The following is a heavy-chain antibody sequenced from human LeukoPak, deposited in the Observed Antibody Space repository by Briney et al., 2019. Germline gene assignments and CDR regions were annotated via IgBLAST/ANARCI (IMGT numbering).Heavy chain of an antibody. V-gene: IGHV3-30*02. CDR2: IRYDGSNK. CDR1: GFTFSSYG. D-gene: IGHD1-1*01. CDR3: TRGYYFDY. Sequence: HSGGSLRLSCAASGFTFSSYGMHWVRQAPGKGLEWVAFIRYDGSNKYYADSVKGRFTISRDNSKNTLYLQMNSLRAEDTAVYYGTRGYYFDYWGQGTLVTVSS. J-gene: IGHJ4*02.